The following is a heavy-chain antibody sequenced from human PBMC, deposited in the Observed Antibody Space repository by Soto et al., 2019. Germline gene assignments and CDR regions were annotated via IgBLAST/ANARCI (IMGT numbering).Heavy chain of an antibody. CDR1: GFTFSTYN. V-gene: IGHV3-21*04. CDR2: ISYSNTDI. Sequence: GGSLRLSCAPSGFTFSTYNMNWVRQGPGKVLEWVSFISYSNTDIKSADSVKGRFIISRDNAKNSLYQQMNSLRAEDTAVHYCARVLVFYGGFGPWGQGTRVTVSS. CDR3: ARVLVFYGGFGP. D-gene: IGHD2-21*02. J-gene: IGHJ5*02.